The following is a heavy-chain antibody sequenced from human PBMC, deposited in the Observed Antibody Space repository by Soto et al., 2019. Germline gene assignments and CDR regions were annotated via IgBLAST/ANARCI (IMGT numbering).Heavy chain of an antibody. CDR3: ARGGIVILEAVPYWFDP. J-gene: IGHJ5*02. D-gene: IGHD2-15*01. CDR1: GYSISSNHY. Sequence: SETLSLTCAVSGYSISSNHYWGWIRQPPGKGLEWIGSIYHSGSTYYNPSLKSRVTISIDTSKNQFSLRLTSVTAADTAVYYCARGGIVILEAVPYWFDPWGQGTLLVTVSS. V-gene: IGHV4-38-2*01. CDR2: IYHSGST.